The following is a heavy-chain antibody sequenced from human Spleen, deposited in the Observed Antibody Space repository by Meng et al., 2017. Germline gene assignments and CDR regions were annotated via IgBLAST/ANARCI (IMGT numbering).Heavy chain of an antibody. CDR3: ARGPTTMAHDFDY. J-gene: IGHJ4*02. V-gene: IGHV4-34*01. CDR2: INHSGST. D-gene: IGHD4-11*01. CDR1: GGSFSDYY. Sequence: QVQLQQGGAGPLNPSETLSLTCVVSGGSFSDYYWSWIRQPPGKGLEWIGEINHSGSTNYNPSLESRATISVDTSQNNLSLKLSSVTAADSAVYYCARGPTTMAHDFDYWGQGTLVTVSS.